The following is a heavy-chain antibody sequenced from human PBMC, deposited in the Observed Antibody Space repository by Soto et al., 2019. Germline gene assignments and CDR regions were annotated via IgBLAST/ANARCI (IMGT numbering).Heavy chain of an antibody. CDR1: GFTFSSYW. J-gene: IGHJ4*02. CDR3: ARRRGSSGWKTNFDY. CDR2: INSDGSST. Sequence: EVQLVESGGGLVQPGGYLRLSCAASGFTFSSYWMHWVRQAPGKGLVWVSRINSDGSSTSYADSVKGRFTISRDNAKNTLYLQMNSLRAEDTAVYYCARRRGSSGWKTNFDYWGQGTLVTVSS. D-gene: IGHD6-19*01. V-gene: IGHV3-74*01.